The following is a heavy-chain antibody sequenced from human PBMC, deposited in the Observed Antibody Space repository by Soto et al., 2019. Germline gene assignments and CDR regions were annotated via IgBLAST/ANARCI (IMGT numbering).Heavy chain of an antibody. V-gene: IGHV1-18*01. D-gene: IGHD5-12*01. CDR3: AREGVAPYYYYGMDV. J-gene: IGHJ6*02. CDR1: GYTFTRTG. Sequence: GASVEVSRKASGYTFTRTGISWVRQAPGQGLEWMGWISTYNGDTNYAQTFQGRVTMTTDTSTSTVHMEVRSLRSDDTAVYYCAREGVAPYYYYGMDVWGQGTPVTVSS. CDR2: ISTYNGDT.